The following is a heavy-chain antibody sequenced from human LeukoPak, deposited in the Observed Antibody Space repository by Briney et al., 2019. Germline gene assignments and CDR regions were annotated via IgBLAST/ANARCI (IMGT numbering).Heavy chain of an antibody. V-gene: IGHV3-23*01. Sequence: GGSLRLSCAASGFTFSSYAMSWVRQAPGKGLEWVSAISGSGGSTYYADSVKGRFTISRHNSKNTLYLQMNSLRAEDTAVYYCAKGAVYYYGSGSYYYYYGMDVWGQGTTVTVSS. CDR1: GFTFSSYA. CDR2: ISGSGGST. CDR3: AKGAVYYYGSGSYYYYYGMDV. D-gene: IGHD3-10*01. J-gene: IGHJ6*02.